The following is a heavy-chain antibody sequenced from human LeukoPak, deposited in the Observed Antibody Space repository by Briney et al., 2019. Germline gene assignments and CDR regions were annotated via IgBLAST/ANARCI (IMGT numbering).Heavy chain of an antibody. CDR3: ARGVPVCGSGAYFDY. J-gene: IGHJ4*02. Sequence: SETLSLTCTVSGGSISSGGYYWSWIRQHPGKGLEWIGYIYYSGSTYYNPSLKSRVTISVDTSKNQFSLKLSSVTAADTAVYYCARGVPVCGSGAYFDYWGQGTLVTVSS. CDR2: IYYSGST. V-gene: IGHV4-31*03. D-gene: IGHD3-10*01. CDR1: GGSISSGGYY.